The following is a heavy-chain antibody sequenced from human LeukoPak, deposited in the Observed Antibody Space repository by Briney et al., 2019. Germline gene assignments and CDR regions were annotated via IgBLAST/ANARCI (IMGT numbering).Heavy chain of an antibody. CDR2: IYHSGST. CDR3: ARKLIAVAGTGYFDY. Sequence: TSETLSLTCAVSGYSISSGYYWGWIRQPPGKGLEWIGSIYHSGSTYYNPSLKSRVTISVDTSKNQFSLKLSSVTAADTAVYYCARKLIAVAGTGYFDYWGQGTLVTVSS. CDR1: GYSISSGYY. D-gene: IGHD6-19*01. J-gene: IGHJ4*02. V-gene: IGHV4-38-2*01.